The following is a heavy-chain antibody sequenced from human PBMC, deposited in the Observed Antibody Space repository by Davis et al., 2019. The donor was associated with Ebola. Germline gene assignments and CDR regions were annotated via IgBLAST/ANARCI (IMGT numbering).Heavy chain of an antibody. D-gene: IGHD2-21*01. J-gene: IGHJ4*02. V-gene: IGHV3-53*05. Sequence: PGGSLRLSCAASGLTVSGDDMSWVRQAPGKGLEWVSLIYSGGNTNYADPVKGRFTISRDNSKNTLYLQMNSLRGEDTAVYYCGKAYLYGVDYWGQGTLVTVSS. CDR3: GKAYLYGVDY. CDR1: GLTVSGDD. CDR2: IYSGGNT.